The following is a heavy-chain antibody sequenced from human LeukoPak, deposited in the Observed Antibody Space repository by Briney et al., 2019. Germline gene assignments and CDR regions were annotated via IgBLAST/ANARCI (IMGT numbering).Heavy chain of an antibody. Sequence: GGSLRLSCAASGFTFSSYSMNWVRQAPGKGLEWVSSIGSSSSYIYYADSVKGRFTISRDNAKNSLYLQMNSLRAEDTAVYYCAREFVYSGHYDFWSGHNYYFDYWGQGTLVTVSS. D-gene: IGHD3-3*01. J-gene: IGHJ4*02. CDR3: AREFVYSGHYDFWSGHNYYFDY. CDR2: IGSSSSYI. CDR1: GFTFSSYS. V-gene: IGHV3-21*01.